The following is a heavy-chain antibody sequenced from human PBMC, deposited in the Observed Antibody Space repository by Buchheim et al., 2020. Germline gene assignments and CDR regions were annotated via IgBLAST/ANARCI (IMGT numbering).Heavy chain of an antibody. CDR1: GFTFSNYP. V-gene: IGHV3-23*01. D-gene: IGHD1-1*01. J-gene: IGHJ5*02. CDR2: TGDNGEIT. Sequence: EVQLLESGGGLVQPGGSLRLSCAASGFTFSNYPMSWVRQAPGKGLEWVSATGDNGEITYYTDSVKGRFTISRGNSRNILFLQMCNLRAEDTAIYYCARHVETTGPRGFDPWGQGTL. CDR3: ARHVETTGPRGFDP.